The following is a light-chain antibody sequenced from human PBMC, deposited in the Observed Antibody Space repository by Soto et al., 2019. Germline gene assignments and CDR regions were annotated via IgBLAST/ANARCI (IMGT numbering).Light chain of an antibody. V-gene: IGKV1-9*01. Sequence: DVQLTQSPSFLSASVGDRVTITCRASQGISSYLAWYQQKPGKAPKLLIYAASTLQSGVPSRFSGSGSGTEFTRTSNSLQSEDFATYYWQQLNSYPLTFGGGTKVDIK. CDR2: AAS. CDR1: QGISSY. J-gene: IGKJ4*01. CDR3: QQLNSYPLT.